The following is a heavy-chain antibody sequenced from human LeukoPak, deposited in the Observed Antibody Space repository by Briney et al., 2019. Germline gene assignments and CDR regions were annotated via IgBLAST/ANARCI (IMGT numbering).Heavy chain of an antibody. CDR1: GGSISSYY. D-gene: IGHD6-13*01. J-gene: IGHJ4*02. Sequence: PSETLSLTCTVSGGSISSYYWSWIRQPPGKGLEWIGEINHSGSTNHNPSLKSRVTISVDTSKNQFSLKLSSVTAADTAVYYCARVPRIAAARRSTRIFDYWGQGTLVTVSS. CDR3: ARVPRIAAARRSTRIFDY. CDR2: INHSGST. V-gene: IGHV4-34*01.